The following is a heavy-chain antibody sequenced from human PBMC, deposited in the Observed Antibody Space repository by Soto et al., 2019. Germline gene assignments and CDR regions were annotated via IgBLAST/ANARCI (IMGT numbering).Heavy chain of an antibody. Sequence: GGSLRVSGATSGLALINHAISWVCQAPGGGLEWVSSMSGSSSTTYYADSVRGRFTISRDRSKNTLYLQMSSLRAEDTALYACAPTQERELPRVTDLRGQRT. D-gene: IGHD1-7*01. J-gene: IGHJ5*02. CDR2: MSGSSSTT. CDR3: APTQERELPRVTDL. V-gene: IGHV3-23*01. CDR1: GLALINHA.